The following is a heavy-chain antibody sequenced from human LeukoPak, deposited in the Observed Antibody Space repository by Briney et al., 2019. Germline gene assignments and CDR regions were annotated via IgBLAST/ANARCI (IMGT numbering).Heavy chain of an antibody. CDR1: GGSISSCTYS. J-gene: IGHJ4*02. CDR2: FSCSGST. V-gene: IGHV4-39*07. CDR3: AREFTFGGVIGY. Sequence: SETLSLTCSVSGGSISSCTYSWGWIRQPPGKGLEWIGSFSCSGSTYYNPSLKSRVTISVDTSKSQFSLYMDSVTAADTAVYYCAREFTFGGVIGYWGQGTLVTVSS. D-gene: IGHD3-16*01.